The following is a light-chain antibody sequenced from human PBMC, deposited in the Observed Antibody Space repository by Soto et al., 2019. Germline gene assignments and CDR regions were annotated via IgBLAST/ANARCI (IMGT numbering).Light chain of an antibody. CDR2: AAS. J-gene: IGKJ2*01. Sequence: DIQITQSPSSLSASVGDRVTITCRPSQSISSYLNWYQQKPGKAPKLLIYAASSLQIGVPSRFSGSGSGTDFTLTISSLQPEDFATYYCQQSYSTRPSYTFGQGTKLEIK. CDR1: QSISSY. CDR3: QQSYSTRPSYT. V-gene: IGKV1-39*01.